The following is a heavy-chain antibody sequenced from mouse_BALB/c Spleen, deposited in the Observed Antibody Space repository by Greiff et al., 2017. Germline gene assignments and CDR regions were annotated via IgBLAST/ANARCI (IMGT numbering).Heavy chain of an antibody. Sequence: EVKLVESGPSLVKPSQTLSLTCSVTGDSITSGYWNWIRKFPGNKLEYMGYISYSGSTYYNPSLKSRISITRDTSKNQDYLQLNSVTTEDTATYYCARGLDGYYVIDWYFDVWGAGTTVTVSS. J-gene: IGHJ1*01. CDR2: ISYSGST. V-gene: IGHV3-8*02. CDR3: ARGLDGYYVIDWYFDV. CDR1: GDSITSGY. D-gene: IGHD2-3*01.